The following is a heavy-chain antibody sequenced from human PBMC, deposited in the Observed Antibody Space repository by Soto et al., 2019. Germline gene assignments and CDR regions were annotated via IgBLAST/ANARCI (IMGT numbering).Heavy chain of an antibody. Sequence: QLQLQESGPGLVKPSGTLSLTCAVSGGSITSTNWWAWVRQPPGKGLEWIGEISHRGSTNYNPSLQSRVTMSVDKSKTQVSLRLTSVTAADTAVYYCARVGALTETFYIFYFDYWGQGTLVTVSS. J-gene: IGHJ4*02. CDR3: ARVGALTETFYIFYFDY. D-gene: IGHD3-10*01. CDR1: GGSITSTNW. V-gene: IGHV4-4*02. CDR2: ISHRGST.